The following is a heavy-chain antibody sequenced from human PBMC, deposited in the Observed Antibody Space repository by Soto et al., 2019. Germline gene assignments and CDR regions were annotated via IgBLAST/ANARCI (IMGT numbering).Heavy chain of an antibody. J-gene: IGHJ6*02. D-gene: IGHD3-3*01. CDR2: INAGNGNT. CDR1: GYTFTSYA. CDR3: ARDRYDFWSGFYYSGMDA. Sequence: ASVKVSCKASGYTFTSYAMQWVRQAPGQRLEWMGWINAGNGNTKYSQKFQGRVTITRDTSASTAYMELSSLRSEDTAVYYCARDRYDFWSGFYYSGMDAWGQGTTVTVSS. V-gene: IGHV1-3*01.